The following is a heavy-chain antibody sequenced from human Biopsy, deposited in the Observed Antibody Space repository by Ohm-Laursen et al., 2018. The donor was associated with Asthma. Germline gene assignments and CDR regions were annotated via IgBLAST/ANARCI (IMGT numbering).Heavy chain of an antibody. V-gene: IGHV3-53*01. CDR2: IYSGGGT. Sequence: SLRLSCAASGFTVSRDHMFWVRQAPGRGLEWVSVIYSGGGTFYADSVKGRVTISRDNSKNTLYLQMDSLRPEDTALYYCARAGDTNDYGPAFDIWGLGTMVTVSS. CDR1: GFTVSRDH. D-gene: IGHD4-17*01. CDR3: ARAGDTNDYGPAFDI. J-gene: IGHJ3*02.